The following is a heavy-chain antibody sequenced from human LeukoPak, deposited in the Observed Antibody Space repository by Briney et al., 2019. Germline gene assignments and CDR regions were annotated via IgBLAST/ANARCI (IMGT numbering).Heavy chain of an antibody. V-gene: IGHV3-23*01. CDR2: ISGSGGST. CDR1: GFTFSTYG. J-gene: IGHJ4*02. Sequence: GGSLRLSCAASGFTFSTYGMHWVRQAPGKGLEWVSAISGSGGSTYYADSVKGRFTISRDNSKNTLYLQMNSLRAEDTAVYYCAKERARYSGYDYGYWGQGTLVTVSS. CDR3: AKERARYSGYDYGY. D-gene: IGHD5-12*01.